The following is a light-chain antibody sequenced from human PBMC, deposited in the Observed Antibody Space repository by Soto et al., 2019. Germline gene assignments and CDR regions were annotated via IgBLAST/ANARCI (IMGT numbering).Light chain of an antibody. CDR2: AS. CDR3: QQYGRSPRT. Sequence: EIVLTQSPGTLSLSPGERATVSCRASQSVSSSHLAWYQQKPGQPPRLLIYASSRATGIPDRFSGSGSGTDFTLTISRLEPEDFAVYYCQQYGRSPRTFGQGTKVEIK. V-gene: IGKV3-20*01. J-gene: IGKJ1*01. CDR1: QSVSSSH.